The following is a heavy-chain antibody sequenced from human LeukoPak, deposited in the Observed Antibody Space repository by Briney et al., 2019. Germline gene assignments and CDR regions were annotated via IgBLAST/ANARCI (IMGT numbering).Heavy chain of an antibody. Sequence: GGSLRLSCEASGFSFGDHGMTWVRQVPGKGLEWVSGINWRGSIGYAESVKGRFTISRDNAKNFLYLQMDSLRPEDTAFYYCVREGSSKWNNWFDSWGQGTLVTVSS. J-gene: IGHJ5*01. V-gene: IGHV3-20*04. D-gene: IGHD6-13*01. CDR2: INWRGSI. CDR1: GFSFGDHG. CDR3: VREGSSKWNNWFDS.